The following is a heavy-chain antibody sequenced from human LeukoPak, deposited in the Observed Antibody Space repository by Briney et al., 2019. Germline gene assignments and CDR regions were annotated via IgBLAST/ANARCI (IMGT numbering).Heavy chain of an antibody. D-gene: IGHD5-12*01. CDR3: AREFSGYAFDI. J-gene: IGHJ3*02. Sequence: PGGSLRLSCAASGFTFSSYGIHWVRLAPGKGLEWVAVISDDGTRKYYADSVQGRFTISRDNSKNTLYLQMNSLRAEDMAVYYCAREFSGYAFDIWGQGTMVTVSP. CDR2: ISDDGTRK. CDR1: GFTFSSYG. V-gene: IGHV3-30*03.